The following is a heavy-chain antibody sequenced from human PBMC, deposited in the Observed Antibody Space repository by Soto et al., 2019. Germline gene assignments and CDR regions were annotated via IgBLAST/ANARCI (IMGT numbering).Heavy chain of an antibody. Sequence: GSLRLSCAASGFTFTTYSMNWVRQAPGKGLEWVSYISSSSSTVYYADSVKGRFTISRDNSKNTLYLQMNSLRAEDTAVYYCARRDYDILTGYYAWDYWGQGTLVTVSS. J-gene: IGHJ4*02. CDR1: GFTFTTYS. V-gene: IGHV3-48*01. CDR2: ISSSSSTV. CDR3: ARRDYDILTGYYAWDY. D-gene: IGHD3-9*01.